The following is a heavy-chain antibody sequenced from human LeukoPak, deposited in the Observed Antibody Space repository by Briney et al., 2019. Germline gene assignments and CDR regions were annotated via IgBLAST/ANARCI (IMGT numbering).Heavy chain of an antibody. D-gene: IGHD1-26*01. Sequence: GGSLRLSCAASGFTLGAFAMHWVRQAPGKGLEWVSLIDKDGRSTYYADSVKGRFTISRDNSKNSLYLQMNSLRTEDTALYYCATWAFYHSLNVWGQGTTVTVSS. CDR2: IDKDGRST. V-gene: IGHV3-43*02. J-gene: IGHJ6*02. CDR3: ATWAFYHSLNV. CDR1: GFTLGAFA.